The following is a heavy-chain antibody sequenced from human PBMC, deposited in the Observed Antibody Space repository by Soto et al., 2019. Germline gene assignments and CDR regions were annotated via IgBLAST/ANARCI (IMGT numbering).Heavy chain of an antibody. J-gene: IGHJ4*01. CDR1: GFTVSSNY. V-gene: IGHV3-53*01. D-gene: IGHD2-2*01. CDR2: IYCGGST. Sequence: WGTLRLSCAASGFTVSSNYMSWVRQAPGKGLEWVSVIYCGGSTYYADSVKARFTISRDNSKNTLYLQMNTLTAEDTAVYYCVIVVPPANRTSKFDYWGQGTLVTVSS. CDR3: VIVVPPANRTSKFDY.